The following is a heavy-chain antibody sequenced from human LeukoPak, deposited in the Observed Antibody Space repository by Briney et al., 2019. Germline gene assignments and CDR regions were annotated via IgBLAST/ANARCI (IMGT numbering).Heavy chain of an antibody. Sequence: ASVKVSCKASGYSFTSYGFSWLRQAPGQGLEYMGWISVYNGDTNYAQKLLGRVTMTTDTSTSTAYMELRSLRSDDTAVYYCARVGVPVKNDYWGQGTLVTVSS. CDR1: GYSFTSYG. D-gene: IGHD2-2*01. CDR3: ARVGVPVKNDY. J-gene: IGHJ4*02. V-gene: IGHV1-18*01. CDR2: ISVYNGDT.